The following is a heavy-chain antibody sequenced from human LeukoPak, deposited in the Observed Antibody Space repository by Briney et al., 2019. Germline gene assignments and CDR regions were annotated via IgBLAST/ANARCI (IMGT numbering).Heavy chain of an antibody. CDR1: GFTFSSYA. CDR3: ARDFGNYVTCYYYYMDV. V-gene: IGHV3-30-3*01. D-gene: IGHD4-11*01. J-gene: IGHJ6*03. CDR2: ISYDGSNK. Sequence: PGGSLRLSCAASGFTFSSYAMHWVRQAPGKGLEWVAVISYDGSNKYYADSVKGRLTISRDNSKNTLYLQMNSLRAEDTAVYYCARDFGNYVTCYYYYMDVWGKGTTVTVSS.